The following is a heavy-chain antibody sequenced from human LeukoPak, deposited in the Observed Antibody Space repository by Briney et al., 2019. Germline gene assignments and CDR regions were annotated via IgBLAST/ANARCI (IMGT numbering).Heavy chain of an antibody. J-gene: IGHJ4*02. Sequence: SETLSLTCTVSGGSISSYYWSWIRQPAGKGLEWIGRIYTSGSTNYNPSLKSRVTMSVDTSKNQFSLKLSSATAADTAVYYCARDRNWNYGYYFDYWGQGTLVTVSS. V-gene: IGHV4-4*07. CDR1: GGSISSYY. CDR3: ARDRNWNYGYYFDY. D-gene: IGHD1-7*01. CDR2: IYTSGST.